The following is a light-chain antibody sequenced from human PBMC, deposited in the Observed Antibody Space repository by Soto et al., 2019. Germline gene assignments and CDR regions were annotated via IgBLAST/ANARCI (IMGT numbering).Light chain of an antibody. CDR3: QQYVSSALT. V-gene: IGKV3-20*01. CDR2: SAS. Sequence: EIVLTQSPGTLSLSPGERATLSCRASQSISNNYLAWYQQKPGQAPRFLIYSASSRASGIPDRFSGSGSGTDFTLTISRLEPEDFAVYYCQQYVSSALTFGGGTKVEIK. CDR1: QSISNNY. J-gene: IGKJ4*01.